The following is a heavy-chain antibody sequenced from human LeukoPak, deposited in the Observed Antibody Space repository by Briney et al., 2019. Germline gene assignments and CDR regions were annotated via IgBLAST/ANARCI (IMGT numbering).Heavy chain of an antibody. Sequence: PSETLSLTCTVSGDSISNYYWTWLRQPPGKGLEWIGYMYYSGDTTYNPSLESRVTMSIDTSRRQFSLRLTSVTAADTAVYYCARARRWLAPGDWGQGTLVTVSS. CDR3: ARARRWLAPGD. CDR1: GDSISNYY. CDR2: MYYSGDT. J-gene: IGHJ4*02. D-gene: IGHD6-19*01. V-gene: IGHV4-59*01.